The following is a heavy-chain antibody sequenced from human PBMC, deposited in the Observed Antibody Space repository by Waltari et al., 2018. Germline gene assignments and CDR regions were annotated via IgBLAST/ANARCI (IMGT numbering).Heavy chain of an antibody. CDR1: GFTFSTYR. CDR2: ISISSRYI. D-gene: IGHD5-18*01. Sequence: EVQLVESGGGLVKRGGAQRLSWAASGFTFSTYRMTRVRQAPGKGLEWVSSISISSRYIYYADSVKGRFTISRDNAKNSLSLQMNSLRAEDTAVYYCARAHSYGSSDYYYMDVWGNGTTVTVSS. J-gene: IGHJ6*03. V-gene: IGHV3-21*02. CDR3: ARAHSYGSSDYYYMDV.